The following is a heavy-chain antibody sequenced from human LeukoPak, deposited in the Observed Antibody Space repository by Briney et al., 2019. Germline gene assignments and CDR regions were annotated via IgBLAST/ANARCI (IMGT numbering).Heavy chain of an antibody. Sequence: GASVKVSCKASGYTFTSYGISWVRQAPGQGLEWMGWISTYNGNTNYAQKLQGRVTMTTDTSTSTAYMELRSLRSDDTAVYYCARDTQSWLGPGYFDLWGRGTLVTVSS. J-gene: IGHJ2*01. CDR3: ARDTQSWLGPGYFDL. D-gene: IGHD6-19*01. V-gene: IGHV1-18*01. CDR1: GYTFTSYG. CDR2: ISTYNGNT.